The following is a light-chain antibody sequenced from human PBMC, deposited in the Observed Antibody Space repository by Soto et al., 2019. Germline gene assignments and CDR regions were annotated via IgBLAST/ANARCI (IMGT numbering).Light chain of an antibody. Sequence: EIVMTQSPATLSVSPGDRVTLSCRASQNIDNNLAWYQQRPGQPPRLLIYGASTRANGIPARFSGSGSGTEFTLTISSLQSEDFAVYCCQQYNNRPPLTFGGGTKV. CDR3: QQYNNRPPLT. CDR1: QNIDNN. CDR2: GAS. V-gene: IGKV3D-15*01. J-gene: IGKJ4*01.